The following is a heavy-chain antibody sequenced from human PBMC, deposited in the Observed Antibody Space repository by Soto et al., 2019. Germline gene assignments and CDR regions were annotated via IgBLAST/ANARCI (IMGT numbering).Heavy chain of an antibody. CDR2: IYWDDDK. D-gene: IGHD2-21*02. CDR3: IQSRCGGDCLQSYASYYYHGMDV. Sequence: QITLKESGPTLVKPTQTLTLTCTFSAFSLSTGGVGVGWIRQPPGKALEWLALIYWDDDKRYSPSLRSRLTITKDPSKNQVVLTMTNMDPVDTATYYCIQSRCGGDCLQSYASYYYHGMDVWGQGTTVTVSS. V-gene: IGHV2-5*02. CDR1: AFSLSTGGVG. J-gene: IGHJ6*02.